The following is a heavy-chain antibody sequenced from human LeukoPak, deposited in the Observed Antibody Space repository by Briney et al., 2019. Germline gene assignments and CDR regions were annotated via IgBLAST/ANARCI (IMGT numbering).Heavy chain of an antibody. V-gene: IGHV3-9*01. CDR3: AKGFGAVYYYGMDV. Sequence: TGGSLRLSCAASGFTFDDYAMHWVRQAPGKGLEWVSGISWNSGSIGYADSVKGRFTISRDNAKNSLYLQMNSLRAEDTALYYCAKGFGAVYYYGMDVWGQGTTVTASS. CDR2: ISWNSGSI. D-gene: IGHD3-10*01. J-gene: IGHJ6*02. CDR1: GFTFDDYA.